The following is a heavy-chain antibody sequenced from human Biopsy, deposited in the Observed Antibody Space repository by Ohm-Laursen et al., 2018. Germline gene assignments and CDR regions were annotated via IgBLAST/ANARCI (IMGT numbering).Heavy chain of an antibody. V-gene: IGHV4-59*01. CDR2: VYYTGST. J-gene: IGHJ2*01. D-gene: IGHD3-22*01. CDR3: ARDRGYYSDRTVPGYFDL. Sequence: SDTLSLTCTVSGDSISSYYWSWIRQPPGKGLQWTGYVYYTGSTDYNPSLQSRVTISVDTSKNHFSLRLRSVTPADTAIYYCARDRGYYSDRTVPGYFDLRGRGTLVTVSS. CDR1: GDSISSYY.